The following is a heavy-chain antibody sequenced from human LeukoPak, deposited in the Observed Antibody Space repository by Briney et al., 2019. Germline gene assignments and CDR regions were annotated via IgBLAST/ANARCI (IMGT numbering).Heavy chain of an antibody. Sequence: GGSLRLSCAASGFTLSSYWMNWVRQAPGKGREWVANIKQDGSEKYYVDSVRGRFTISRDNAKSSLYLQMNSLRAEDTAIYHCATGGPRLNWFDPWGQGTLVIVSS. CDR3: ATGGPRLNWFDP. D-gene: IGHD1-1*01. J-gene: IGHJ5*02. V-gene: IGHV3-7*01. CDR2: IKQDGSEK. CDR1: GFTLSSYW.